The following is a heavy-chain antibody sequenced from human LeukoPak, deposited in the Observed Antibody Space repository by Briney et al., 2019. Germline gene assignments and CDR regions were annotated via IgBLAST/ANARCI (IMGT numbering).Heavy chain of an antibody. CDR2: ISYDGSNK. CDR3: AKDCTPMTTVTTS. J-gene: IGHJ4*02. CDR1: GFTFSSYG. Sequence: GGSLRLSCAASGFTFSSYGMHWVRQAPGKGLEWVAVISYDGSNKYYADSVKGRFTISRDNSKNTLYLQMNSLRAEDTAVYYCAKDCTPMTTVTTSWGQGTLVTVSS. V-gene: IGHV3-30*18. D-gene: IGHD4-17*01.